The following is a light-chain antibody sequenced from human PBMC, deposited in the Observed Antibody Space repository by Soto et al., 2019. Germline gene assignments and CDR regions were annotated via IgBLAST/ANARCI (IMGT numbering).Light chain of an antibody. CDR1: QSISNY. CDR3: LQSYITPWT. CDR2: AAS. V-gene: IGKV1-39*01. Sequence: DIKMTQSPSSLSTSVGDRVTITCRASQSISNYLNWYQQKPGKVPKLLIYAASRLQSGVPSRFSGSGSGTDFTLTISSLQPEDFATYYCLQSYITPWTFGQGTKVEIK. J-gene: IGKJ1*01.